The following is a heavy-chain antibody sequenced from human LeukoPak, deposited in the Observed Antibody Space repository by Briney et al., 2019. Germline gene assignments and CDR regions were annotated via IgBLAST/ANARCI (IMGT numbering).Heavy chain of an antibody. CDR2: INSDGSST. CDR1: GFTFSSYA. V-gene: IGHV3-23*01. Sequence: GGSLRLSCAASGFTFSSYAMSWVRQAPGKGLVWVSRINSDGSSTSYADSVKGRFTISRDNSKNTLYLQMNSLRAEDTAVYYCAKDKGWKITMVRGVIITGDFDYWGQGTLVTVSS. J-gene: IGHJ4*02. CDR3: AKDKGWKITMVRGVIITGDFDY. D-gene: IGHD3-10*01.